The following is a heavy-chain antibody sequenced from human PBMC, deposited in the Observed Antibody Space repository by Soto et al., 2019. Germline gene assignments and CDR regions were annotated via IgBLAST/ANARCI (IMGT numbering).Heavy chain of an antibody. Sequence: SETLSLTCTVSGGSISSGGYYWSWIRQHPGKGLEWIGYIYYSGSTYYNPSLKSRVTISVDTSKNQFSLKLSSVTAADTAVYYCAREYRFGPYNWFDPWGQGTLVTVSS. CDR2: IYYSGST. V-gene: IGHV4-31*03. J-gene: IGHJ5*02. D-gene: IGHD5-18*01. CDR1: GGSISSGGYY. CDR3: AREYRFGPYNWFDP.